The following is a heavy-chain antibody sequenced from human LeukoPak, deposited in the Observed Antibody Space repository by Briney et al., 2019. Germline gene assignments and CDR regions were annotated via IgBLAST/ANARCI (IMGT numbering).Heavy chain of an antibody. CDR1: GFTVSSNS. CDR2: IYSDNT. V-gene: IGHV3-53*01. Sequence: GGSLRLSCTVSGFTVSSNSVSWVRQAPGKGLEWVSSIYSDNTHYSDSVKGRFTISRDNSKNTLYLQMNSLRAEDTAVYYCARRAGAYSHPYDYWGQGTLVTVSS. D-gene: IGHD4/OR15-4a*01. CDR3: ARRAGAYSHPYDY. J-gene: IGHJ4*02.